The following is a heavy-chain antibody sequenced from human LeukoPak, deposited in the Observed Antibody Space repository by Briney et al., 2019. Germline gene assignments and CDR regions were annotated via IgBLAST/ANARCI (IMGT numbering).Heavy chain of an antibody. V-gene: IGHV1-3*01. CDR1: GYTFITYA. CDR3: ARSPRDTNWFDP. J-gene: IGHJ5*02. CDR2: INAGNGNI. D-gene: IGHD1-14*01. Sequence: ASVKVSCKASGYTFITYAIHWVRQAPGQRLEWMGWINAGNGNIKYSQNLQGRVTITRDTSASTAYMELSSLRPEDTAAYYCARSPRDTNWFDPWGQGTLVTVSS.